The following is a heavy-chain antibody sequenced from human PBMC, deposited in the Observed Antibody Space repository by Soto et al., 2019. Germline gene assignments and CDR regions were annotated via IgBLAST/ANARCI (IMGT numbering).Heavy chain of an antibody. V-gene: IGHV3-30*18. CDR3: AKDWVSTMDV. D-gene: IGHD3-16*01. CDR2: ISYDGSKK. J-gene: IGHJ6*04. CDR1: GFTFSNSD. Sequence: GGSLRLSCPASGFTFSNSDMHWVRQAPGKGLEWVAVISYDGSKKYYADSVKGRFTISRDKSENTLYLQMNSLRAEDTSVYYCAKDWVSTMDVWGKGTTVTVSS.